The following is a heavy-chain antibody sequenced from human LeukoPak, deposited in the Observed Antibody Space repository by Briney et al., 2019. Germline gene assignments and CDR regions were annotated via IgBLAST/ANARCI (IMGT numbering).Heavy chain of an antibody. J-gene: IGHJ4*02. CDR1: GGSVSSGSYY. CDR3: ARGSYDVLTGYSTLGEY. CDR2: VYYSGST. Sequence: SETLSLTCTVSGGSVSSGSYYWSWIRQPPGKGLEWIESVYYSGSTNYNPSLKSRGTISVDTSKNQFSLKLSSVTAADTAVYYCARGSYDVLTGYSTLGEYWGQGTLVTVSS. D-gene: IGHD3-9*01. V-gene: IGHV4-61*01.